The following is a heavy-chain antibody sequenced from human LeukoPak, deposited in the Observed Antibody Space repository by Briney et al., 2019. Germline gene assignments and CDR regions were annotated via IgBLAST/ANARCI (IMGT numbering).Heavy chain of an antibody. J-gene: IGHJ4*02. CDR2: IRSKAYGETA. V-gene: IGHV3-49*03. CDR3: TRDRGAYNLYDY. D-gene: IGHD1-1*01. CDR1: GFTFNYAW. Sequence: GGSLRLSCAASGFTFNYAWMSWIRQAPGKGLEWVGFIRSKAYGETADYAASVKGRFTISRDDSKAIAYLQMNSLKTEDTAVYHCTRDRGAYNLYDYWGQGTLVTVSS.